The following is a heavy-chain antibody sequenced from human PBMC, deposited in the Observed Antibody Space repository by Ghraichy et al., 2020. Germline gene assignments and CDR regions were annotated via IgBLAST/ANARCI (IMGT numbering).Heavy chain of an antibody. CDR1: GYSFTSYW. CDR2: IYPGDSDT. V-gene: IGHV5-51*01. Sequence: GESLNISCKGSGYSFTSYWIGWVRQMPGKGLEWMGIIYPGDSDTRYSPSFQGQVTISADKSISTAYLQWSSLKASDTAMYYCARHWDGDTQGYGMDVWGQGTTVTVSS. CDR3: ARHWDGDTQGYGMDV. J-gene: IGHJ6*02. D-gene: IGHD4-17*01.